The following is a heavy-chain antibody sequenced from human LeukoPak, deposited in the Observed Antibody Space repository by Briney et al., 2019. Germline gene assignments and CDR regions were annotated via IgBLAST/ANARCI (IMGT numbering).Heavy chain of an antibody. CDR3: ARSTPPIGRSTYYFDY. CDR1: GFTVSSNY. J-gene: IGHJ4*02. Sequence: PGGSLRLSCVAPGFTVSSNYMSWVRQAPGKGLEWVSVIYSSGTTYYADPVKGRFTISRDNSKNTLYLQMNSLRAEDTAVYYCARSTPPIGRSTYYFDYWGQGTLVTVSS. D-gene: IGHD1-1*01. V-gene: IGHV3-53*01. CDR2: IYSSGTT.